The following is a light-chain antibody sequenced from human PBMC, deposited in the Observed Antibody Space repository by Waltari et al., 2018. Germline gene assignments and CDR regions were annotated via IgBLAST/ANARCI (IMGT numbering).Light chain of an antibody. CDR1: SLDIGHYDY. CDR3: SSYSGTNTRVI. J-gene: IGLJ2*01. Sequence: QSALTQPAPVSGSPGQSISIPCPGTSLDIGHYDYVPWYQQQPGKAPKMMIYDVSHRPSGVSNRFSGSKSGNTASLIISGLQSEDEGDYYCSSYSGTNTRVIFGGGTKLTVL. V-gene: IGLV2-14*03. CDR2: DVS.